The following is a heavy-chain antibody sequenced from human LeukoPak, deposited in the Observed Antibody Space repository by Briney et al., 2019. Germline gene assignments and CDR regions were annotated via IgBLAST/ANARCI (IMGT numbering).Heavy chain of an antibody. CDR3: AKALGGDDIFDY. CDR1: GFSFSDNY. J-gene: IGHJ4*02. CDR2: ISNSGSYT. D-gene: IGHD2-21*01. V-gene: IGHV3-11*06. Sequence: GGSLRLSCAASGFSFSDNYMSWIRQAPGKGLEWVSYISNSGSYTNYPDSVKGRFTISRDNAKNSLYLQMNSLRAEDTAVYYCAKALGGDDIFDYWGQGTLVTVSS.